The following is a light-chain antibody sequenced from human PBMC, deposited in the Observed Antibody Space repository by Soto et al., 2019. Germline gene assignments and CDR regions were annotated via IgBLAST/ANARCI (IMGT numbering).Light chain of an antibody. V-gene: IGLV2-14*01. CDR3: SSYTSSSTPI. J-gene: IGLJ1*01. Sequence: QSVLTQPASVSGSPGQSITISCTETSSDVGGYNYVSWYQQHPGKAPKRMIYEVSNRPSGVSNRFSGSKSGNTASLTISGLQAEDEADYYCSSYTSSSTPIFGTGIKVTVL. CDR2: EVS. CDR1: SSDVGGYNY.